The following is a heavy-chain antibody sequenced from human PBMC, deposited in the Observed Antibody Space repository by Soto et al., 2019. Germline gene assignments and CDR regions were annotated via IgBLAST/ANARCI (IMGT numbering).Heavy chain of an antibody. CDR3: AREGNLGRWLQPLDF. J-gene: IGHJ4*02. CDR1: GGSISSYD. D-gene: IGHD5-12*01. CDR2: IHYNGNT. Sequence: SETLSLTCTVSGGSISSYDWSWIRQPPGKGLEWIGNIHYNGNTNYNPSLKSRVSMSVDTSKNQFSLRLISVTAADTAKYFCAREGNLGRWLQPLDFWGQGTLVTVSS. V-gene: IGHV4-59*01.